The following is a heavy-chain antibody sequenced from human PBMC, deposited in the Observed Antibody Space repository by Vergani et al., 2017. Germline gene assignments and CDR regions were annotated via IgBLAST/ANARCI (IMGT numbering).Heavy chain of an antibody. D-gene: IGHD1-26*01. CDR2: ISGSGDNT. CDR1: RFTFNNYA. V-gene: IGHV3-23*01. J-gene: IGHJ4*02. CDR3: ARQQWELYY. Sequence: EVQLLESGGGLVQPGGSLRLSCAASRFTFNNYAMTWVRQAPGKGLEWVSSISGSGDNTYYADSVKGRFTVSRDNSKNTLYLRMSSLRVDDTAVYYCARQQWELYYWGQGTLVTVSS.